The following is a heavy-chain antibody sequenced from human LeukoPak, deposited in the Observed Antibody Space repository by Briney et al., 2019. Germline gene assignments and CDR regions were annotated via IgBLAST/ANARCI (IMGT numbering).Heavy chain of an antibody. Sequence: GGSLRLSCAASGFTFSSYSMNWVRQAPGKGLEWVSYISSSSSTIYYADSVKGRFTISRDNAKNSLYLQMNSLRAEDTAVYYCARGGRSRRITMVRGVIDFDYWGQGTLVTVSS. CDR2: ISSSSSTI. J-gene: IGHJ4*02. V-gene: IGHV3-48*01. CDR3: ARGGRSRRITMVRGVIDFDY. CDR1: GFTFSSYS. D-gene: IGHD3-10*01.